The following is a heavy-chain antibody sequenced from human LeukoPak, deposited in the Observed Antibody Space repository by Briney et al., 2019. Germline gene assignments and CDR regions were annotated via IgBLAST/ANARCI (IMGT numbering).Heavy chain of an antibody. CDR1: GLSFGSYG. CDR2: ISHEGSNK. CDR3: ARTREQWQVLDY. V-gene: IGHV3-30*03. Sequence: GGSLRLSCAASGLSFGSYGMHWVRQAPGKWLEWVAVISHEGSNKYYADSVRGRFTISRDNSKNMVYLQMYSLRADDTAVYYCARTREQWQVLDYWGQGTLVTVSS. D-gene: IGHD6-19*01. J-gene: IGHJ4*02.